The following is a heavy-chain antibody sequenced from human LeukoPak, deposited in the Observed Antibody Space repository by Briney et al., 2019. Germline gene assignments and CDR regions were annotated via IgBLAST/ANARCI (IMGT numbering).Heavy chain of an antibody. D-gene: IGHD3-9*01. CDR2: IWNDGSNK. CDR3: AKEGYYDILTGYPDY. Sequence: PGGSLRLSCAASGFTFSSYGMHWVRQAPGKGLEWVAVIWNDGSNKYYADSVKDRFTISRDNSKNTLYLQMNSLRAEDTAVYYCAKEGYYDILTGYPDYWGQGTLVTVSS. CDR1: GFTFSSYG. V-gene: IGHV3-33*06. J-gene: IGHJ4*02.